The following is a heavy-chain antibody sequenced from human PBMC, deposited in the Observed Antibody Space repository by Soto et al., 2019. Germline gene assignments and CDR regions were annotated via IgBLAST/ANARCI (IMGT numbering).Heavy chain of an antibody. Sequence: SETLSLTCAVYGGSFSGYYWSWIRQPPGKGLEWIGEINHSGSTNYNPSLKSRVTISVDTSKNQFSLKLSSVTAADTAVYYCARQDSSREWFDPWGQGTLVTVSS. V-gene: IGHV4-34*01. D-gene: IGHD6-13*01. CDR3: ARQDSSREWFDP. CDR2: INHSGST. J-gene: IGHJ5*02. CDR1: GGSFSGYY.